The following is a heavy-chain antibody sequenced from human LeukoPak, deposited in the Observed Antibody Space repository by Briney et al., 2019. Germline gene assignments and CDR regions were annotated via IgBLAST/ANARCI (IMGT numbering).Heavy chain of an antibody. J-gene: IGHJ3*02. CDR3: ARENLSGASGRIDAFDI. D-gene: IGHD3-10*01. CDR1: GGSISSYY. CDR2: IYYSGST. Sequence: PSETLSLACTVSGGSISSYYWSWIRQPPGKGLEWIGYIYYSGSTNYNPSLKSRVTISVDTSKNQFSLKLSSVTAADTAVYYCARENLSGASGRIDAFDIWGQETMFTVSS. V-gene: IGHV4-59*01.